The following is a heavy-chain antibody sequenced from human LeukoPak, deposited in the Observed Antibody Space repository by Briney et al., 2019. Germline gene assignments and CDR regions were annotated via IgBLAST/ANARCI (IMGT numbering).Heavy chain of an antibody. V-gene: IGHV4-59*01. Sequence: SETLSLTCTVSGGSISSYYRSWIRQPPGKGLEWTGYIYYSGSTNYNPSLKSRVTISVDTSKNQFSLKLSSVTAADTAVYYCARDVPSGDYGGKNWFDPWGQGTLVTVSS. CDR3: ARDVPSGDYGGKNWFDP. CDR1: GGSISSYY. CDR2: IYYSGST. D-gene: IGHD4-23*01. J-gene: IGHJ5*02.